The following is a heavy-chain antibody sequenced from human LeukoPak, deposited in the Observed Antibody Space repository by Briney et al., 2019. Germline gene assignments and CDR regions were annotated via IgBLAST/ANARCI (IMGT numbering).Heavy chain of an antibody. J-gene: IGHJ4*02. D-gene: IGHD3-22*01. CDR2: FSSGGGTT. CDR1: GFTFSTYE. V-gene: IGHV3-48*03. Sequence: GGSLRLSCAASGFTFSTYEMNWVRQAPGKGLEWVSYFSSGGGTTYYADSMKGRFTISRDNAKNSLYLQMSSRRAEDTTVYYCARTYDAGGYTPFDYWGQGTLVTVSS. CDR3: ARTYDAGGYTPFDY.